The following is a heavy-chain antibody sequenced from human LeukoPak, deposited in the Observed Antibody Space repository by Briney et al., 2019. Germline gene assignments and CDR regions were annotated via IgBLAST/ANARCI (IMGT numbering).Heavy chain of an antibody. Sequence: SETLSLTCTVSGGSISSGGYYWGWIRQHPGKGLEWIGYIYYSGSTYYNPSLKSRVTISVDTSKNRFSLKLSSVTAADTAVYYCARVPIPPHCSSTSCYSIDYWGQGTLVTVSS. V-gene: IGHV4-31*03. CDR1: GGSISSGGYY. D-gene: IGHD2-2*01. CDR2: IYYSGST. J-gene: IGHJ4*02. CDR3: ARVPIPPHCSSTSCYSIDY.